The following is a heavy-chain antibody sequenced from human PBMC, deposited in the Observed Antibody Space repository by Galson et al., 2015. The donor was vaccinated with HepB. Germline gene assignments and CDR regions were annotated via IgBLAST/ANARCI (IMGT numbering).Heavy chain of an antibody. CDR2: IIGSGGDA. V-gene: IGHV3-23*01. Sequence: LRLSCAVSGFTFSNYGMSWVRQAPGTGLEWVSRIIGSGGDAYYADSVKGRFTISRDNSKNTLYLQTNSLRAEDTATYYCAKERDSSNRYYFDYWGQGTLVTVSS. J-gene: IGHJ4*02. CDR1: GFTFSNYG. D-gene: IGHD3-22*01. CDR3: AKERDSSNRYYFDY.